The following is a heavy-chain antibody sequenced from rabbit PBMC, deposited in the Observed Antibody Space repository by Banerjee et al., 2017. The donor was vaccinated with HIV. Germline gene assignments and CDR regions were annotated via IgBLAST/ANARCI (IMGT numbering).Heavy chain of an antibody. CDR2: IYAGSGAIT. D-gene: IGHD4-1*01. V-gene: IGHV1S45*01. CDR1: GFSFSSSYW. CDR3: ARDYSSAWDL. Sequence: QEQLVESGGGLVQPEGSLTLTCTASGFSFSSSYWMCWVRQAPGKGLEWIASIYAGSGAITQYASWAKGRFTISKTSSTTVTLQMTSLTAADTATYFCARDYSSAWDLWGQGTLVTVS. J-gene: IGHJ6*01.